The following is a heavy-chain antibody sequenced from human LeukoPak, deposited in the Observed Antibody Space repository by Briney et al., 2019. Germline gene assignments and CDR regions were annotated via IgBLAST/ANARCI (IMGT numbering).Heavy chain of an antibody. CDR3: ARRAVAYYYYYYMDV. J-gene: IGHJ6*03. Sequence: ASVKVSCKASGYTFTSYDINWVRQATGQGLEWMGWMNPNSGNTGYAQKFQGRVAITRNTSISTAYMDLSSLRSDDTAVYYCARRAVAYYYYYYMDVWGKGTTVTVSS. CDR2: MNPNSGNT. D-gene: IGHD6-19*01. V-gene: IGHV1-8*03. CDR1: GYTFTSYD.